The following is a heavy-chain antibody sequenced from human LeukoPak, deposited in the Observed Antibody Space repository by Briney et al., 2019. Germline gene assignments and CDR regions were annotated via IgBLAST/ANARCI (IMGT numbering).Heavy chain of an antibody. V-gene: IGHV3-66*01. CDR2: IYSGGST. CDR1: GFTVSSNY. Sequence: GGSLRLSCAASGFTVSSNYMSWVRQAPGKGLEWVSVIYSGGSTYYADSVKGRFTISRDNSKNTLYLQMNSLRAEDTAVYYCARDLSYGSGGTGYWGQGTLVTVSS. D-gene: IGHD3-10*01. CDR3: ARDLSYGSGGTGY. J-gene: IGHJ4*02.